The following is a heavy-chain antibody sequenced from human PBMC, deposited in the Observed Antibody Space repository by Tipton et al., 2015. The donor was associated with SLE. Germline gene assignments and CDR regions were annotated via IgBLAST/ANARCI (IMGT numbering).Heavy chain of an antibody. D-gene: IGHD3-10*01. Sequence: SLRLSCAASGFTISPYAMSWVRQAPGKGLEWVANIKRDGSEKYYVDSVKGRFTISRDNAKNSLYLQMNSLRAEDTAVYYCARSLFDSVLLSGAWSYNYAMDVWGQGTTVTVS. CDR3: ARSLFDSVLLSGAWSYNYAMDV. J-gene: IGHJ6*02. CDR1: GFTISPYA. CDR2: IKRDGSEK. V-gene: IGHV3-7*01.